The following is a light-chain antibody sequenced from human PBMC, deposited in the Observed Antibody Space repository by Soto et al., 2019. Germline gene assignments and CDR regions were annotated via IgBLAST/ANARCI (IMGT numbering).Light chain of an antibody. CDR2: EVS. Sequence: QSALTQPPSASESPGRSVTISCSGTRSDVGDYNSVSWYQQHPGKAPKLMIYEVSKRPPGVPDRFSGSKSGNAASLTVSGLQAEDEADYYCSSYAGSNIWVFGGGTKVTVL. V-gene: IGLV2-8*01. J-gene: IGLJ3*02. CDR1: RSDVGDYNS. CDR3: SSYAGSNIWV.